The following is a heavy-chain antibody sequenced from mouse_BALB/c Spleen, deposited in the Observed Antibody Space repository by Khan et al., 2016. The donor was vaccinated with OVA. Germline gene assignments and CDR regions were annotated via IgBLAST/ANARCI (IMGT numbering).Heavy chain of an antibody. J-gene: IGHJ3*01. V-gene: IGHV5-6*01. CDR2: ISSGGDYT. CDR1: GFIFSSYS. CDR3: ASHLTGSFAY. Sequence: EVELVESGGDLVKPGGSPKLSCAASGFIFSSYSMSWVRQTPDKRLEWVATISSGGDYTYYPDNVKGRFTISRDNAKNTLYLQMSSLKSEDTAMYYCASHLTGSFAYWGQGTLVTVSA. D-gene: IGHD4-1*01.